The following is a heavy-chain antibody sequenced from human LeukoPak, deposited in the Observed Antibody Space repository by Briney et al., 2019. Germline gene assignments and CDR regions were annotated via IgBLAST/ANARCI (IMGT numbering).Heavy chain of an antibody. Sequence: SETLSLTCTVSGGSISSSSYYWGWIRQPPGKGLEWIGYIYYSGSTYYNPSLKSRVTISVDTSKNQFSLKLSSVTAADTAVYYCARSVVLRYFDWGAFDIWGQGTMVTVAS. V-gene: IGHV4-30-4*08. CDR2: IYYSGST. CDR3: ARSVVLRYFDWGAFDI. CDR1: GGSISSSSYY. D-gene: IGHD3-9*01. J-gene: IGHJ3*02.